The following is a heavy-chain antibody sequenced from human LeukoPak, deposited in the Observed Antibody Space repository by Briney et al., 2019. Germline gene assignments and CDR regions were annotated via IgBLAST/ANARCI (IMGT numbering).Heavy chain of an antibody. J-gene: IGHJ6*03. V-gene: IGHV1-2*02. CDR1: GYTFTGHS. CDR3: ARVEDCSSTSCQYYYYTDV. CDR2: INPKSGGT. D-gene: IGHD2-2*01. Sequence: ASVKVSCKASGYTFTGHSMHWVRQAPGQGLEWLGWINPKSGGTNYAQKFQGRVTMTRDTSISTAYMELSRLRSDDTAVYYCARVEDCSSTSCQYYYYTDVWGKGTTVTVSS.